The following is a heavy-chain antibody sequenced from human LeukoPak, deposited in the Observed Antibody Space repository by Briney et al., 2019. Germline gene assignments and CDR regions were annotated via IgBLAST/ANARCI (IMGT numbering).Heavy chain of an antibody. J-gene: IGHJ6*03. Sequence: SETLSLTCAVYGGTFSGYYCSWIRHPPRKGLEWSGEINHSGSTNYNPSLKRRVTISVGTSKNQFSLKLSSVTAADTAVYYCASSIAARPYYYYYYMDVWGKGTTVTVSS. CDR3: ASSIAARPYYYYYYMDV. V-gene: IGHV4-34*01. CDR1: GGTFSGYY. CDR2: INHSGST. D-gene: IGHD6-6*01.